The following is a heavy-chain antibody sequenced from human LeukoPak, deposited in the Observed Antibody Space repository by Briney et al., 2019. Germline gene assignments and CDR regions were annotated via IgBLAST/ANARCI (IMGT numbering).Heavy chain of an antibody. CDR2: IKQDGSEK. V-gene: IGHV3-7*01. CDR3: ARDPDYYGSGSRDY. J-gene: IGHJ4*02. Sequence: PGGSLRLSCAASGFTFSSYWMSWVRQAQGKGLEWVANIKQDGSEKYYVDSVKGRFTISRDNAKNSLYLQMNSLRAEDTAVYYCARDPDYYGSGSRDYRGQGTLVTVSS. CDR1: GFTFSSYW. D-gene: IGHD3-10*01.